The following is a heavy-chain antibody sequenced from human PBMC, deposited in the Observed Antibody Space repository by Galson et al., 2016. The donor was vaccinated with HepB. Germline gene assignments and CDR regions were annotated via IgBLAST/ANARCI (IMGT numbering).Heavy chain of an antibody. Sequence: SETLSLTCGVNGGSFISNYWTWIRQTPGKGLEWIGEINHGGLTKYNPSLESRMKMSVDTSKRQVSLTFRSVTAADTAVYYCARKREGGWGIMTEVGGLDVWGQGTTVIVSS. D-gene: IGHD5-24*01. CDR2: INHGGLT. V-gene: IGHV4-34*01. CDR1: GGSFISNY. CDR3: ARKREGGWGIMTEVGGLDV. J-gene: IGHJ6*02.